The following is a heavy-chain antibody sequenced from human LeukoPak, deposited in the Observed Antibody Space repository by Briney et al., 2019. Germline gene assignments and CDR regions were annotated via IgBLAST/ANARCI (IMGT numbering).Heavy chain of an antibody. Sequence: GASVKVSCKASGYTFTSYGISWVRQAPGQGLEWMGWISAYNDNTNYAQKLQGRVTMTTDTSTSTAYMELRSLRSDDTAVYYCARVLRYDFWSAYYFDYWGQGTLVTVSS. CDR2: ISAYNDNT. V-gene: IGHV1-18*01. D-gene: IGHD3-3*01. CDR3: ARVLRYDFWSAYYFDY. J-gene: IGHJ4*02. CDR1: GYTFTSYG.